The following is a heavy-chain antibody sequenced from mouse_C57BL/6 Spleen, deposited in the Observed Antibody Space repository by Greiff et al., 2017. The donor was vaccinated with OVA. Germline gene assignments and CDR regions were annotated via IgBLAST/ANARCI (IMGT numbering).Heavy chain of an antibody. Sequence: VQLQQPGAELVKPGASVKLSCKASGYTFTSYWMQWVKQRPGQGLEWIGEIDPSDSYTNYNQKFKGKATLTVDTSSSTAYMQLSSLTSEDSAVYYCARRKAHGTGAMDYWGQGTSVTVSS. CDR2: IDPSDSYT. J-gene: IGHJ4*01. CDR1: GYTFTSYW. V-gene: IGHV1-50*01. CDR3: ARRKAHGTGAMDY. D-gene: IGHD2-1*01.